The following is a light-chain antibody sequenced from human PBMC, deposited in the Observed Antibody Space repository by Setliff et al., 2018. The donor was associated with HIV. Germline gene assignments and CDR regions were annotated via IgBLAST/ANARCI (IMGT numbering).Light chain of an antibody. CDR2: ANN. Sequence: QSVLTQPPSASGTPGQRVTFSCSGGSSNIGSNTVNWYQQLPGSAPKLLIFANNKRPSGVPDRFSGSRSGTSASLATVGLQSQDESDYYCASWDDSLNGHVFGTGTKVTVL. CDR3: ASWDDSLNGHV. CDR1: SSNIGSNT. V-gene: IGLV1-44*01. J-gene: IGLJ1*01.